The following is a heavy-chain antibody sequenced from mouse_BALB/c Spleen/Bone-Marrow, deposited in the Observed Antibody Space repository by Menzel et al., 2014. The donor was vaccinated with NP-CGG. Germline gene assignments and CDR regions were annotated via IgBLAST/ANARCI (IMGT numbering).Heavy chain of an antibody. D-gene: IGHD1-2*01. Sequence: LQQSGGGLAQPGGSLKLSCATSGFTFSDYYMYWVRQTPEKRLEWVAYISNGGGSTYYPDTVKGRFTISRDNAKNTLYLQMSRLKSEDTAMYYCARGGDSLLRLRSMDYWGQGTSVTVSS. CDR2: ISNGGGST. V-gene: IGHV5-12*02. J-gene: IGHJ4*01. CDR1: GFTFSDYY. CDR3: ARGGDSLLRLRSMDY.